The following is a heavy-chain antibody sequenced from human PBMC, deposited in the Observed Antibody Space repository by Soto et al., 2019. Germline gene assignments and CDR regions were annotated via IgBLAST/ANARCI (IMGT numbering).Heavy chain of an antibody. J-gene: IGHJ3*02. CDR1: GFTFSSYE. D-gene: IGHD3-16*02. CDR2: ISSSGSTI. CDR3: ARLEHHTELSGAQDAFDI. V-gene: IGHV3-48*03. Sequence: GGSLRLSCAASGFTFSSYEMNWVRQAPGKGLEWVSYISSSGSTIYYADSVKGRFPISRDNAKNSLYLQMNSLRAEDTAVYYCARLEHHTELSGAQDAFDIWGQGTMVTVSS.